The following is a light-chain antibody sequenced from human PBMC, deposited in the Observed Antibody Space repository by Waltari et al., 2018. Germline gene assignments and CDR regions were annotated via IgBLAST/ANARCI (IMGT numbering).Light chain of an antibody. V-gene: IGKV3-11*01. Sequence: EVVLTQSPAILSLSPGERAILSCRASQTVSNFLAWYQQKPGQAPRLLIYDASNRATGIPARFSGSGSGTYFTLTISSLEPEDFAVYYCQQRSNWPPLTFGGGTKVEIK. CDR3: QQRSNWPPLT. J-gene: IGKJ4*01. CDR2: DAS. CDR1: QTVSNF.